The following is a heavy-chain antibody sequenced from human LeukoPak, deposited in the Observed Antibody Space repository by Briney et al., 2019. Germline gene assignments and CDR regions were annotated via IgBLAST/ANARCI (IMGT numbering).Heavy chain of an antibody. CDR3: AKRLRLGELSLSIFFDY. J-gene: IGHJ4*02. D-gene: IGHD3-16*02. CDR1: GFTFSSYG. V-gene: IGHV3-23*01. CDR2: ISGSGGST. Sequence: GGSLRLSCATSGFTFSSYGMSWVRQAPGKGLEWVSAISGSGGSTYYADSVKGRFTISRDNSKNTLYLQMNSLSAEDTAVYYCAKRLRLGELSLSIFFDYWGQGTLVTVSS.